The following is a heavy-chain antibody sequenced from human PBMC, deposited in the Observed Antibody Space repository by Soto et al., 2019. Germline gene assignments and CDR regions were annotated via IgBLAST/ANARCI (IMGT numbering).Heavy chain of an antibody. D-gene: IGHD3-22*01. CDR1: GFTFSSYA. CDR2: ISYDGSNK. J-gene: IGHJ4*02. CDR3: ARDSPITMIVVVTLDY. V-gene: IGHV3-30-3*01. Sequence: GGSLRLSCAASGFTFSSYAMHWVRQAPGKGLEWVAVISYDGSNKYYADSVKGRFTISRDNSKNTLHLQMNSLRAEDTVVFYCARDSPITMIVVVTLDYWGQGTLVTVSS.